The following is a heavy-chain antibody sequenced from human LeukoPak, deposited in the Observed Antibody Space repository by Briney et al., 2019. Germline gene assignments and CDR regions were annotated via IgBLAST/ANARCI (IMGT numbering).Heavy chain of an antibody. CDR3: ARDGTGSNSGWYIH. CDR2: IWYDGSNK. J-gene: IGHJ4*02. Sequence: PGRSLRLSCAASGFTFSGHGMHWVRQAPGKGLEWVAVIWYDGSNKYYADSVKGRFTISRDNSKNTLYLHMNSLRAEDTAVYYCARDGTGSNSGWYIHWGQGALVTVSS. D-gene: IGHD6-19*01. V-gene: IGHV3-33*01. CDR1: GFTFSGHG.